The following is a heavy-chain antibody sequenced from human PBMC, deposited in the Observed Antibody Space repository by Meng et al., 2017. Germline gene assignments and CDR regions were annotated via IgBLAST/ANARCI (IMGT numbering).Heavy chain of an antibody. CDR2: IIPIFGTA. CDR1: GGTFSSYA. D-gene: IGHD2-2*01. Sequence: QVRAVPFREEAKKACSSAKASCKASGGTFSSYASSWVRQAPGQVLEWMGGIIPIFGTANYAQKFQGRVTITADKSTSTAYMELSSLRSEDTAVYYCARVGTTDAFWGQGTLVTVSS. V-gene: IGHV1-69*06. CDR3: ARVGTTDAF. J-gene: IGHJ4*02.